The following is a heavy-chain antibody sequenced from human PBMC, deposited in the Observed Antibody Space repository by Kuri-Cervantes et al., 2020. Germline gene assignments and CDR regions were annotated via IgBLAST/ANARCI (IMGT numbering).Heavy chain of an antibody. Sequence: GSLRLSCTVSGGSISSSNYYWGWIRQPPGKGLEWIGSIYYSGHTYYNPSLKSRVTISVDTSKHQFSLKLTSVTAADTAVYYCARYCSSTSCHLPFDPWGQGTLVTVSS. CDR2: IYYSGHT. CDR1: GGSISSSNYY. D-gene: IGHD2-2*01. J-gene: IGHJ5*02. V-gene: IGHV4-39*01. CDR3: ARYCSSTSCHLPFDP.